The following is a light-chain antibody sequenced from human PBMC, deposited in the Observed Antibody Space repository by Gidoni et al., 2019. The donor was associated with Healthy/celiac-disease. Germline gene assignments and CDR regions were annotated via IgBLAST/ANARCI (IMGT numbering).Light chain of an antibody. Sequence: SYELTQPPSVSVSPGQTASITCSGDKLGDKYACLYQQKPRQSPVLVIYPDSKRPSGIPERFSGSNSGNTATLTISGTQAMDEADYYCQAWDSSTVVFGGGTKLTVL. J-gene: IGLJ2*01. CDR3: QAWDSSTVV. CDR2: PDS. CDR1: KLGDKY. V-gene: IGLV3-1*01.